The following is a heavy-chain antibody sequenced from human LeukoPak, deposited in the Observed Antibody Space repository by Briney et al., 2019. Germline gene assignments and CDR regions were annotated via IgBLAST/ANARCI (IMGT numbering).Heavy chain of an antibody. D-gene: IGHD2-21*02. J-gene: IGHJ4*02. CDR3: AREGTFGDYRASGDH. Sequence: GGSLRLSCAASGFNFSSYRMSWVRQAPGKGLEWVANIKQDGSDKYYVDSVKGRFTISRDNGKNSLFLQMNGLRAEDTAVYYCAREGTFGDYRASGDHWGQGALVTVSS. CDR1: GFNFSSYR. CDR2: IKQDGSDK. V-gene: IGHV3-7*03.